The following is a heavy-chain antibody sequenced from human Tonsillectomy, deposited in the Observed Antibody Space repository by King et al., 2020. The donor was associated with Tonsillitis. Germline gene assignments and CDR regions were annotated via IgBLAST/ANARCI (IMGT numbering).Heavy chain of an antibody. CDR1: DFTVSDHY. Sequence: VQLVESGGGLIQPGGSLRLSCAASDFTVSDHYMTWVRQAPGKGLEWVSIIYRAGSTHYADPVKGRFIISRDDSKNTLYLQMHSLRADDTAVYYCASGGTGIFGAAEYYFDYWGQGALVTVSS. CDR2: IYRAGST. V-gene: IGHV3-53*01. D-gene: IGHD2-15*01. J-gene: IGHJ4*02. CDR3: ASGGTGIFGAAEYYFDY.